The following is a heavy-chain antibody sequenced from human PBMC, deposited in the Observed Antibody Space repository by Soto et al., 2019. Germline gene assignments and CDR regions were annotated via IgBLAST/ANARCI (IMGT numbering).Heavy chain of an antibody. D-gene: IGHD2-8*01. CDR3: AVAAQILNYYYYGMDV. CDR2: IYYSGST. Sequence: SETLSLTCTVSGGSISSSSYYWGWIRQPPGKGLEWIGSIYYSGSTYYNPSLKSRVTISVDTSKNQFSLKLSSVTAADTAVYYCAVAAQILNYYYYGMDVWGQGTAVTVSS. V-gene: IGHV4-39*01. J-gene: IGHJ6*02. CDR1: GGSISSSSYY.